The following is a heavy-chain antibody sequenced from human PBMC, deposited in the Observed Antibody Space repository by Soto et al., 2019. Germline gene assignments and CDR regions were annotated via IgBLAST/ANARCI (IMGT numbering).Heavy chain of an antibody. CDR2: GYYDGNT. D-gene: IGHD3-10*01. J-gene: IGHJ4*02. Sequence: SETLSLTCKVSGGSISSTSSYWSWVRQPPGKGLEWIGSGYYDGNTYYNPSLKSRISISIDSSKNEFSLKLSSVTAADTAVYYCARDLFDPYGSGRRYFDYWGQGTLVTVSS. V-gene: IGHV4-39*07. CDR3: ARDLFDPYGSGRRYFDY. CDR1: GGSISSTSSY.